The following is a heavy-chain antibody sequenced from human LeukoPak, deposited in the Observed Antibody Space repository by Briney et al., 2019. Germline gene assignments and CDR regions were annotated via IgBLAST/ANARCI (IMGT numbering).Heavy chain of an antibody. CDR1: GFTFSSDE. CDR2: ITSSGSTM. D-gene: IGHD6-13*01. Sequence: PGGSLRLSCAASGFTFSSDELNWVGQAPGKGLEWISYITSSGSTMYYADSVKGRFTISRDNAKNSLYLQMNSLRAEDTAVYYCARHRAAAGTWGQGTLVTVSS. V-gene: IGHV3-48*03. J-gene: IGHJ4*02. CDR3: ARHRAAAGT.